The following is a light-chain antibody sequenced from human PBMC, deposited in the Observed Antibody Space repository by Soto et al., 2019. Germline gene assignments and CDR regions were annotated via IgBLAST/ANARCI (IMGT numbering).Light chain of an antibody. V-gene: IGKV3-11*01. J-gene: IGKJ4*01. Sequence: EIVMTQSPATLSVSPGERATLSCRASQSVSNFLAWYQQKAVQAPRLLIYDTSNRAGGIPARFSGSGSGTDFTLTISSLEPEDFAVYYCQQRINWPLTFGGGTKVDIK. CDR3: QQRINWPLT. CDR1: QSVSNF. CDR2: DTS.